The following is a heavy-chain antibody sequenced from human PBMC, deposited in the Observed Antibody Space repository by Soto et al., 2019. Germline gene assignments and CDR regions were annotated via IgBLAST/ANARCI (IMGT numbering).Heavy chain of an antibody. CDR3: ARHISNFRYYYYAMDV. CDR1: GYSVSSSDYY. Sequence: SETLSLTCSVSGYSVSSSDYYWAWIRQPPGKGLEWIGSMLYSGLTYYNPSLKSRVTLSVDTSKNQFSVRLNSVTASDTAVYYCARHISNFRYYYYAMDVWGQGTTVTVSS. CDR2: MLYSGLT. D-gene: IGHD1-1*01. V-gene: IGHV4-39*01. J-gene: IGHJ6*02.